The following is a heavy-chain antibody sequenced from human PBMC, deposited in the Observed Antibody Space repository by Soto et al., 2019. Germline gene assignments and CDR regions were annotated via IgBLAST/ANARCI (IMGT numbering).Heavy chain of an antibody. J-gene: IGHJ4*02. CDR2: MSGSSSTT. Sequence: GGSLRLSCATSGLTFSNYAMSWVRQAPGGGLEWVSSMSGSSSTTYYADSVRGRFTISRDRSKNTLYLQMGSLRAEDTALYYCAKNQERELPRVIDFWGQGTLVTVSS. CDR3: AKNQERELPRVIDF. V-gene: IGHV3-23*01. D-gene: IGHD1-7*01. CDR1: GLTFSNYA.